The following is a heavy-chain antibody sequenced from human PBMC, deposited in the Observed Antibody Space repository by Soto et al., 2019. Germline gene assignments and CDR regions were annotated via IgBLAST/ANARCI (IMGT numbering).Heavy chain of an antibody. J-gene: IGHJ5*02. Sequence: KPSETLSLTCAVSGYSISIGYYWGCIRQPPGKGLEWIWSIYHSGSTYYNPSLKSRVTISVETSKNQFSLKLSSVTAADTAVYYCARVLLAADPWFDPWGQGTLVTFSS. CDR1: GYSISIGYY. D-gene: IGHD6-13*01. V-gene: IGHV4-38-2*01. CDR3: ARVLLAADPWFDP. CDR2: IYHSGST.